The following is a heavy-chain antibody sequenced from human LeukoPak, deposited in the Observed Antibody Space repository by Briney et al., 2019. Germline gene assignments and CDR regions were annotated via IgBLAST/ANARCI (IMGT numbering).Heavy chain of an antibody. D-gene: IGHD2-2*01. V-gene: IGHV3-21*01. J-gene: IGHJ4*02. CDR3: ARFPYCSSTSCYLADY. Sequence: GGSLRLSCAASGFTFSSYSMNWVRQAPGKGLEWVSSISSSSSYIYYADSVKGRFTISRDNAKNSLYLQMNSLRAEDTAVYYCARFPYCSSTSCYLADYWGQGTLVTVSS. CDR2: ISSSSSYI. CDR1: GFTFSSYS.